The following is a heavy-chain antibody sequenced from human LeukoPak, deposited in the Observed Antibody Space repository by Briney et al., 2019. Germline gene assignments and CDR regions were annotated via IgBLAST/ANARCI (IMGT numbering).Heavy chain of an antibody. CDR2: IKQDGSGK. D-gene: IGHD3-22*01. J-gene: IGHJ4*02. CDR1: GFTFSSYW. Sequence: GGSLRLSCAASGFTFSSYWMSWVRQAPGKGLEWVANIKQDGSGKYYVDSVKGRFTISRDNAKSSLYLQMNSLRAEDTAVYYCARGDGSSGYYPYYYFDYWGQGTLVTVSS. CDR3: ARGDGSSGYYPYYYFDY. V-gene: IGHV3-7*01.